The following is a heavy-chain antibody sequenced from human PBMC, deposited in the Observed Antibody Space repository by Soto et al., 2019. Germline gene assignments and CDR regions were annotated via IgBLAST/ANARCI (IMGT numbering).Heavy chain of an antibody. CDR3: ARESIGCGGDCLDY. Sequence: GGSLRLSCAVSGFTFSNYEWNWVRQAPGKGLEWISYIDTSGDAMFYADSVKGRFAVSRDNTMNSLYLQMNSLRAEDAAAYYCARESIGCGGDCLDYWGQGTLVTVSS. J-gene: IGHJ4*02. D-gene: IGHD2-21*01. CDR1: GFTFSNYE. V-gene: IGHV3-48*03. CDR2: IDTSGDAM.